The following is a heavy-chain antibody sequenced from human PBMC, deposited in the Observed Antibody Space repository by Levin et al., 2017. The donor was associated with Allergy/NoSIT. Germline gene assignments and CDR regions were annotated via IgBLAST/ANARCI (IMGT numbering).Heavy chain of an antibody. CDR2: ISYSGST. V-gene: IGHV4-39*01. D-gene: IGHD3-16*01. CDR3: ASGPNAYYFDY. J-gene: IGHJ4*02. Sequence: PSETLSLTCTVSGGSISASPYYGGWIRQPPGKGLEWIGSISYSGSTYYNPSLKSRVTISVHTSKNQLSLKLTSVTAADTAIYYCASGPNAYYFDYWGQGTLVTVSS. CDR1: GGSISASPYY.